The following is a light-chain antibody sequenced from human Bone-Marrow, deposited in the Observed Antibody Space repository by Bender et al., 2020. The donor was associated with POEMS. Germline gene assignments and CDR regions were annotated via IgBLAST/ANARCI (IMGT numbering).Light chain of an antibody. CDR1: NIGSNS. Sequence: SYVLTQPPSVSVAPGETAKFTCGGNNIGSNSVHWYQQKPGRAPLLVVSANRERPSGIPERFSGSSSGDTATLTISRVEGGDEADYYCQVWDNDSDHWIFGGGTKLTVL. J-gene: IGLJ2*01. CDR2: ANR. CDR3: QVWDNDSDHWI. V-gene: IGLV3-21*02.